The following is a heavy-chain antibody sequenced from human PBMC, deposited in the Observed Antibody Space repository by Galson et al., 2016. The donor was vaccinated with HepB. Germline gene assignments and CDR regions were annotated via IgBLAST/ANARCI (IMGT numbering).Heavy chain of an antibody. Sequence: CAISGDSVSSTSAGWSWVRQSPSRGLEWLGRTFYRSKWYYDYAISVRSRITINPDTSKNQFSLQLISVTPEDTAAYYCVRDKVTPGTNWFDPWGQGTLVTVSS. CDR1: GDSVSSTSAG. CDR3: VRDKVTPGTNWFDP. J-gene: IGHJ5*02. V-gene: IGHV6-1*01. CDR2: TFYRSKWYY. D-gene: IGHD4-11*01.